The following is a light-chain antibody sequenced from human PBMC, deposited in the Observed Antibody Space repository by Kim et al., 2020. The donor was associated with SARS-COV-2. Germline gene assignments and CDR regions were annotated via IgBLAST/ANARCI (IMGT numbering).Light chain of an antibody. CDR3: QQYNSYPRT. J-gene: IGKJ1*01. Sequence: ASVGDTVTITCRASQVISNSLAWFQQKPGTAPKSLIYDASRLQSGVPSRFSGSGSGTDFTLTISSLQPEDFATSYCQQYNSYPRTFGQGTKVDIK. V-gene: IGKV1-16*01. CDR1: QVISNS. CDR2: DAS.